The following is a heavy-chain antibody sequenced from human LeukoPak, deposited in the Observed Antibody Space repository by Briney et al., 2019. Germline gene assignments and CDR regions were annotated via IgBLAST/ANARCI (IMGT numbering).Heavy chain of an antibody. D-gene: IGHD7-27*01. CDR3: ARGPPNWGMVGY. CDR2: IIPIFGTA. V-gene: IGHV1-69*13. CDR1: GGTFSSYA. Sequence: SVKVSCKASGGTFSSYAISWVRQAPGQGPEWMGGIIPIFGTANYAQKFQGRVTITADESTSTAYMELSSLTFEDTAVYYCARGPPNWGMVGYWGQGTLVTVSS. J-gene: IGHJ4*02.